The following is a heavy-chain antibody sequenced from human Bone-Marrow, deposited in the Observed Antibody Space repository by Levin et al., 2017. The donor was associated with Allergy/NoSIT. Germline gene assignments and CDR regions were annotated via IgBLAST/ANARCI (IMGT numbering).Heavy chain of an antibody. Sequence: ASVKVSCKASGYTFISYDINWVRQATGQGLEWMGWINPNSGNTGYAQKFQGRVTMTRNTSISTAYMEMSSLTSEDTAVFYCARRTSHDNSGKIIDYWGQGTLVTVSS. J-gene: IGHJ4*02. CDR2: INPNSGNT. CDR3: ARRTSHDNSGKIIDY. CDR1: GYTFISYD. D-gene: IGHD3-22*01. V-gene: IGHV1-8*01.